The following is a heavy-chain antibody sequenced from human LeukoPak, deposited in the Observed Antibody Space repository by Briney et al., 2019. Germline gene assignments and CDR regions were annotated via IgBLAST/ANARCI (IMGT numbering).Heavy chain of an antibody. CDR3: ARKAVAGTSWFDP. Sequence: ASVKVFCKASGYTFTSYGISWVRQAPGQGLEWMGWISAYSGNTNYAQKLQGRVTMTTDTSTSTAYMELRSLRSDDTAVYYCARKAVAGTSWFDPWGQGTLVTVSS. D-gene: IGHD6-19*01. J-gene: IGHJ5*02. CDR2: ISAYSGNT. CDR1: GYTFTSYG. V-gene: IGHV1-18*01.